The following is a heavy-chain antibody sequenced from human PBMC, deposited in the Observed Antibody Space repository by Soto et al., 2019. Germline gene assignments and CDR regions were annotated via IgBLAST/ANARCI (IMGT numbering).Heavy chain of an antibody. J-gene: IGHJ6*02. V-gene: IGHV3-66*01. CDR1: GFTVSSNY. CDR2: IYSGGST. Sequence: GGSLRLSCAASGFTVSSNYMSWVRQAPGKGLEWVSVIYSGGSTYYADSVKGRFTISRDNSKNTLYLQMNSLRAEDTALYYCARDSNYYYYGMDVWGQGTTVTVSS. CDR3: ARDSNYYYYGMDV.